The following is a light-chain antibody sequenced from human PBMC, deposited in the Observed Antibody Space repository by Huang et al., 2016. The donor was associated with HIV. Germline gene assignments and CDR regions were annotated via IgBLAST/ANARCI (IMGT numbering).Light chain of an antibody. CDR2: GSS. Sequence: EIVMTQSPATLSVSPGERATLSCRASKSVSSNLAWYQQKPGQAPRLLIYGSSTRATGIPARFSGSGSGTEFTLTISSLQSEDFAVYYCQQYNNWRTFGQGTKVEIK. V-gene: IGKV3-15*01. CDR3: QQYNNWRT. J-gene: IGKJ1*01. CDR1: KSVSSN.